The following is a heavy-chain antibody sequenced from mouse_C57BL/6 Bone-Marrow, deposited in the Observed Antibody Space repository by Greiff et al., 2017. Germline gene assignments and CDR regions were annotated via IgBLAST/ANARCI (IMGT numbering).Heavy chain of an antibody. V-gene: IGHV5-15*01. D-gene: IGHD2-1*01. CDR3: ARQGGYGNYGAWFAY. CDR2: ISNLAYSI. Sequence: EVKLVESGGGLVQPGGSLKLSCAASGFTFSDYGMAWVRQAPRKGPEWVAFISNLAYSIYYADTVTGRFTISRENAKNTLYLEMSSLRSEDTAMYYCARQGGYGNYGAWFAYWGQGTLVTVSA. J-gene: IGHJ3*01. CDR1: GFTFSDYG.